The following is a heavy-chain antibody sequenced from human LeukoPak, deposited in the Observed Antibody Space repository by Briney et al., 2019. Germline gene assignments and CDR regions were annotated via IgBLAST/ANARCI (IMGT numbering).Heavy chain of an antibody. D-gene: IGHD6-13*01. V-gene: IGHV1-18*01. J-gene: IGHJ4*02. CDR2: ISAYNGDT. Sequence: ASLKVSCKASGYTFTSYGVSWVRQAPGQGLECMGWISAYNGDTNYAQNLQGRVTMTTDTSTSTAYMDLRSLRSDDTAVYYCAREYSFGRFDYWGQGTLVTVSS. CDR3: AREYSFGRFDY. CDR1: GYTFTSYG.